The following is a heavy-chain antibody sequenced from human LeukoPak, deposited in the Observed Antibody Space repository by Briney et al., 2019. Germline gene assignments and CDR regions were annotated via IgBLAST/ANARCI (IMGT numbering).Heavy chain of an antibody. D-gene: IGHD5-24*01. Sequence: GGSLRLSCVASGFPFSGYWMTWVRQAPGKGLEWVANMKQDGSKKSYVDSVKGRFTISRDNAKNSLYLQMNSLRAEDTAIYYCTRVGYIDEGIDYWGQGTLVTVSS. CDR2: MKQDGSKK. CDR3: TRVGYIDEGIDY. V-gene: IGHV3-7*04. J-gene: IGHJ4*02. CDR1: GFPFSGYW.